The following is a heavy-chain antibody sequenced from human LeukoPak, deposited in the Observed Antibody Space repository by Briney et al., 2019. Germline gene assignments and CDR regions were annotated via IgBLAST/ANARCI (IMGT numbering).Heavy chain of an antibody. CDR2: IYYSGST. Sequence: TSETLSLTCTVSGGSISSSSYYWSWIRQPPGKGLEWIGYIYYSGSTNYNPSLKSRVTISVDTSKNQFSLRLSSVTAADTAVYYCARRRDGYFGAFDIWGQGTMVTVSS. CDR3: ARRRDGYFGAFDI. D-gene: IGHD5-24*01. J-gene: IGHJ3*02. CDR1: GGSISSSSYY. V-gene: IGHV4-61*05.